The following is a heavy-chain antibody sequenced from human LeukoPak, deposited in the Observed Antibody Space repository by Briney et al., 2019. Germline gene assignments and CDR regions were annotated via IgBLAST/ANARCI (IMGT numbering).Heavy chain of an antibody. J-gene: IGHJ4*02. D-gene: IGHD6-6*01. V-gene: IGHV1-18*01. CDR1: GYAFINYG. CDR3: ARGGPFPSGSSSREYYLDY. Sequence: ASVKVSCKASGYAFINYGISWVRLAPGQGLEWMGWRSIYNGNTDYKLQGRVTMTTDTSTSTAYMEVRSLRSDDTAVYYCARGGPFPSGSSSREYYLDYWGQGTLVTVSS. CDR2: RSIYNGNT.